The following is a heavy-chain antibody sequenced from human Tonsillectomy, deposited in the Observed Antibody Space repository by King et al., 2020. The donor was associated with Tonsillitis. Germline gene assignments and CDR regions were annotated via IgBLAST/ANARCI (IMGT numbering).Heavy chain of an antibody. Sequence: QLVQSGGGLVQPGGSLRLSCAASGFTFSSYWMSWVRQAPGKGLEWVANIDQDGSEKYYGDSVKGRFTISRDNVKNSLYLQMNSLRAEDTAVYYCARDRSAGYYDSGGGDYWGQGTLVTVSS. CDR1: GFTFSSYW. CDR3: ARDRSAGYYDSGGGDY. D-gene: IGHD3-10*01. V-gene: IGHV3-7*03. J-gene: IGHJ4*02. CDR2: IDQDGSEK.